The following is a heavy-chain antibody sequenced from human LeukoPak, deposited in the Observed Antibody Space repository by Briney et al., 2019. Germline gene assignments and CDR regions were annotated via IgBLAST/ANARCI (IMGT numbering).Heavy chain of an antibody. J-gene: IGHJ3*02. CDR3: ARGDFYGSGTSFIDAFDI. Sequence: GGSLRLSCAASGFTFSSYWMSWVRQAPGKGLEWVANIKQYGTAKYYVDSVKGRFTISRDNAKNSLYLQMNSLRVEDTAVYYCARGDFYGSGTSFIDAFDIWGQGTMVAVSS. CDR1: GFTFSSYW. D-gene: IGHD3-10*01. CDR2: IKQYGTAK. V-gene: IGHV3-7*01.